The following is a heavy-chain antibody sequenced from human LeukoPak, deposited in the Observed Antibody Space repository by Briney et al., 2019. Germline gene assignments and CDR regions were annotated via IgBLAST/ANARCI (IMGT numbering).Heavy chain of an antibody. CDR3: ARGGARLYGMDV. V-gene: IGHV4-59*02. CDR1: GGFVSSNY. D-gene: IGHD4/OR15-4a*01. Sequence: SETLSLTCTVSGGFVSSNYWSWIRQPPGKGLEWIGYIYYSGSTNYNPSLKSRVTISEDTSKNQFSLKLTSVTAADTAVYYCARGGARLYGMDVWGQGATVTVSS. J-gene: IGHJ6*02. CDR2: IYYSGST.